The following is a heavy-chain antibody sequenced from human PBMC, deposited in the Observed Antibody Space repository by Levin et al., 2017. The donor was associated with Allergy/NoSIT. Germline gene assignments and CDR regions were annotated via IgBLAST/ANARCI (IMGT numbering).Heavy chain of an antibody. CDR3: ARDIGDYYYYYGMDV. CDR1: GFTFSSYW. V-gene: IGHV3-7*01. J-gene: IGHJ6*02. D-gene: IGHD3-3*01. CDR2: IKQDGSEK. Sequence: PGESLKIFCAASGFTFSSYWMSWVRQAPGKGLEWVANIKQDGSEKYYVDSVKGRFTISRDNAKNSLYLQMNSLRAEDTAVYYCARDIGDYYYYYGMDVWGQGTTVTVSS.